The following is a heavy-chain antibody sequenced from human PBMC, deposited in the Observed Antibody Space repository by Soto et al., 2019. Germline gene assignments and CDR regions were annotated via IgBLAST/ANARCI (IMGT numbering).Heavy chain of an antibody. CDR1: GFTFSSYA. CDR2: VSGSGGST. Sequence: GGSLRLSCAASGFTFSSYAMNWVRQAPGKGLEWVSVVSGSGGSTYYADSVQGRFTISRDNSKNTLYLQMNSLRAEDTAIYYCARRGPGTYFAYWGQGTLVIVSS. D-gene: IGHD6-13*01. CDR3: ARRGPGTYFAY. J-gene: IGHJ4*02. V-gene: IGHV3-23*01.